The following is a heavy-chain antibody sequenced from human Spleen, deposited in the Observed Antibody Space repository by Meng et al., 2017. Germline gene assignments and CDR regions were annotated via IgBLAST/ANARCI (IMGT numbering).Heavy chain of an antibody. CDR2: ISYDGSNK. J-gene: IGHJ4*02. Sequence: GGSLRLSCAASGFTFSSYAMHWVRQAPGKGLEWVAVISYDGSNKYYADSVKGRFTISRDNSKNTLYLQMNSRRAEDTAVYYCAREVYYYGSGSYYERYVDYWGQGTLVTVSS. V-gene: IGHV3-30*01. CDR3: AREVYYYGSGSYYERYVDY. CDR1: GFTFSSYA. D-gene: IGHD3-10*01.